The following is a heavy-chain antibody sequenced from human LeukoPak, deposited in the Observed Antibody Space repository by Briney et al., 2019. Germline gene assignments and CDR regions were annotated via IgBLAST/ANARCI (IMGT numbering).Heavy chain of an antibody. CDR2: IKQDGSEK. J-gene: IGHJ6*02. D-gene: IGHD3-10*01. Sequence: GGSLRLSCAASGFTFSSYWMSWVRQAPGKGLEWVANIKQDGSEKYYVDSVKGRFTISRDNAKNSLYLQMNSLRAEDTAVYYCARDGSTMVRGSTYYYYGMDVWGQGTTVTVSS. CDR1: GFTFSSYW. CDR3: ARDGSTMVRGSTYYYYGMDV. V-gene: IGHV3-7*01.